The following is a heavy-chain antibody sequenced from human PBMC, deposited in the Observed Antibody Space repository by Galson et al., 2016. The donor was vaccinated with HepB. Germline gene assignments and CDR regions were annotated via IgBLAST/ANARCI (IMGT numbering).Heavy chain of an antibody. CDR2: VYYRSTWYN. CDR3: ARAGGLNENFHFDY. D-gene: IGHD1-1*01. V-gene: IGHV6-1*01. CDR1: GDSVSNNIAA. Sequence: CAISGDSVSNNIAAWNWIRQSPSRGLQWLGRVYYRSTWYNDYAVSVRSRITINPDTSKNQLSLQLSSVTPEDTAVYYCARAGGLNENFHFDYWGQGTLVTFSS. J-gene: IGHJ4*02.